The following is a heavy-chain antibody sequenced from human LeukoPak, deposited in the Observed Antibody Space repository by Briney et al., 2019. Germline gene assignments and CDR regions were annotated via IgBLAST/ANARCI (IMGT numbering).Heavy chain of an antibody. CDR2: IIPIFGTA. J-gene: IGHJ3*02. CDR1: GGTFSSYA. Sequence: EASVKVSCKASGGTFSSYAISWVRQAPGQGLEWMGGIIPIFGTANYAQKFQGRVTITTDESTNTAYMELSSLRSEDTAVYYCASQRRDGYNYHAFDIWGQGTMVTVSS. D-gene: IGHD5-24*01. V-gene: IGHV1-69*05. CDR3: ASQRRDGYNYHAFDI.